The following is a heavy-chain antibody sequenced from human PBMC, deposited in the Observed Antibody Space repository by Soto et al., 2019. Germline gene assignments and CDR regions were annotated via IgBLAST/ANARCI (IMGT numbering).Heavy chain of an antibody. CDR1: GYTFTSYD. J-gene: IGHJ5*02. CDR3: ARGYVGGGGGLDP. D-gene: IGHD1-26*01. Sequence: QVQLVQSGAEVKEPGASVKVSCKASGYTFTSYDINWVLQATGQGLEWMGWMNPNSGNKGYAQKFQGRVSMTRDTSICTAYMEMSSLRSGDTAVYYGARGYVGGGGGLDPWGQGTLVTVSS. V-gene: IGHV1-8*01. CDR2: MNPNSGNK.